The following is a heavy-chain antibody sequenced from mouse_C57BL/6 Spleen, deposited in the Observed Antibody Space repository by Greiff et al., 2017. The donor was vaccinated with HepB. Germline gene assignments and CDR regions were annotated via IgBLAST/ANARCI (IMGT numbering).Heavy chain of an antibody. V-gene: IGHV5-16*01. CDR1: GFTFSDYY. D-gene: IGHD1-1*01. J-gene: IGHJ4*01. CDR3: ARGFTTVDAMDY. Sequence: EVQRVESEGGLVQPGSSMKLSCTASGFTFSDYYMAWVRQVPEKGLEWVANINYDGSSTYYLDSLKSRFIISRDNAKNILYLQMSSLKSEDTATYYCARGFTTVDAMDYWGQGTSVTVSS. CDR2: INYDGSST.